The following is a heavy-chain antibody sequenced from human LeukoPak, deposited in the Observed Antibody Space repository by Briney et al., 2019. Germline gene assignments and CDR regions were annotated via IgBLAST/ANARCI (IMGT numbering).Heavy chain of an antibody. V-gene: IGHV4-59*11. D-gene: IGHD6-6*01. CDR1: GGSFIGLF. CDR3: ARGALGHPRPGWFDP. Sequence: SETLSLTCTVSGGSFIGLFWSWIRQPPGRGLEWIGYIYDSGNTKYNPSLNSRVTISVDTSKNQFSLNLTSVNIADTAVYYCARGALGHPRPGWFDPWGQGILATVSS. J-gene: IGHJ5*02. CDR2: IYDSGNT.